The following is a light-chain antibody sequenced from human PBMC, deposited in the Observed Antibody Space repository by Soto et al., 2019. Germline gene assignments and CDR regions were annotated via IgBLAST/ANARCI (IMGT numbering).Light chain of an antibody. CDR3: QQYGSSALT. Sequence: EIVLTQSPGTLSLSPGERATLSCRASQSVSSSSLAWYQQKPGQAPRLLIYGASSRATGIPDRFSGSGSGTDFTLTISRLEPEDFAVYYCQQYGSSALTFGGGTKVEIK. J-gene: IGKJ4*01. CDR2: GAS. CDR1: QSVSSSS. V-gene: IGKV3-20*01.